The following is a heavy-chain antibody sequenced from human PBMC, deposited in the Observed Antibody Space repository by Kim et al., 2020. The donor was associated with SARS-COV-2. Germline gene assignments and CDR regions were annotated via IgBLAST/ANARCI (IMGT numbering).Heavy chain of an antibody. J-gene: IGHJ4*02. CDR3: ARDSKNWGLDY. Sequence: SETLSLTCTVSGGSISSGGYYWSWIRQHPGKGLEWIGYIYYSGSTYYNPSLKSRVTISVDTSKNQFSLKLSSVTAADTAVYYCARDSKNWGLDYWGQGTLVTVSS. D-gene: IGHD7-27*01. CDR1: GGSISSGGYY. CDR2: IYYSGST. V-gene: IGHV4-31*03.